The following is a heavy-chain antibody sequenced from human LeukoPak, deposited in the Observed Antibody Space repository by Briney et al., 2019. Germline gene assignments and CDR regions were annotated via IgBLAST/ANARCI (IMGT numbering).Heavy chain of an antibody. CDR3: ARDVSWRIDY. V-gene: IGHV6-1*01. CDR2: TYYRSRWYY. D-gene: IGHD6-13*01. CDR1: VDNVSSNIAA. Sequence: SQTLSLTCAISVDNVSSNIAAWNWIRQSPSRGLEWLGRTYYRSRWYYDYALSVRSRITINPDTSKNQFSLQLNSVTPEDTAVYYCARDVSWRIDYWGQGTLVTVSS. J-gene: IGHJ4*02.